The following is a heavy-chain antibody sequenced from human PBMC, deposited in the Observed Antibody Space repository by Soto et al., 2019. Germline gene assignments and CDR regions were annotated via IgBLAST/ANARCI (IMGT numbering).Heavy chain of an antibody. V-gene: IGHV3-11*05. J-gene: IGHJ4*02. Sequence: QVQLVESGGGLVKPGGSLRLSCAVSGFTFSDYYMTWIRQAPGKGLEWVSYISSSTSNTNYADSVKGRFTISRDNAKNSLFLQRNSLRAEDTAVYYCARGRGAAADYFDFWGQGTLVTVSS. CDR3: ARGRGAAADYFDF. CDR2: ISSSTSNT. D-gene: IGHD6-13*01. CDR1: GFTFSDYY.